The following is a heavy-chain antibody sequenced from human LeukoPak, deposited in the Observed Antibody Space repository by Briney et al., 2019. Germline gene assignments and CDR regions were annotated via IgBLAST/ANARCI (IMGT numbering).Heavy chain of an antibody. V-gene: IGHV3-23*01. Sequence: GGSLRLSCAASGFTFATYTINWVCNNPPKGLELHSGIFGNGEGTYYADSVKGRLTISRDNSKNTLYLQMNSLRAEDTTVYYCAKDREPDGRWNFDFWGQGTLVTVSS. CDR2: IFGNGEGT. J-gene: IGHJ4*02. CDR1: GFTFATYT. D-gene: IGHD1-1*01. CDR3: AKDREPDGRWNFDF.